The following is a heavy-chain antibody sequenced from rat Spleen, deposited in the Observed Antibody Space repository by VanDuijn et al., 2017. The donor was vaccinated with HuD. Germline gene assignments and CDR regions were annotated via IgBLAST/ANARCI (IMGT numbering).Heavy chain of an antibody. CDR3: AVAGYGY. CDR1: GFPFRGYW. Sequence: EVQLVETGGGLVQPGESLKLSCVTSGFPFRGYWMYWIRKAPGEGLEWIPSISTHGGNTYYPDSVKGRFTISRDNAENTVYLQMNSLRSEDTATYYCAVAGYGYWGQGTLVTVSS. V-gene: IGHV5-58*01. D-gene: IGHD2-2*01. J-gene: IGHJ3*01. CDR2: ISTHGGNT.